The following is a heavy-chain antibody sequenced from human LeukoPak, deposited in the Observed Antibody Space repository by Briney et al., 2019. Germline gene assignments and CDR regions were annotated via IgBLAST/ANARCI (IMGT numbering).Heavy chain of an antibody. D-gene: IGHD2-21*01. CDR3: AGELQHRRYGMDV. CDR1: GGSISSGGYS. V-gene: IGHV4-30-2*01. Sequence: SETLSLTCAVSGGSISSGGYSWSWIRQPPGKGLEWIGYIYHSGSTYYNPSLKSRVTISVDRSKNQFSLKLSSVTAADTAVYYCAGELQHRRYGMDVWGQGTTVTVSS. J-gene: IGHJ6*02. CDR2: IYHSGST.